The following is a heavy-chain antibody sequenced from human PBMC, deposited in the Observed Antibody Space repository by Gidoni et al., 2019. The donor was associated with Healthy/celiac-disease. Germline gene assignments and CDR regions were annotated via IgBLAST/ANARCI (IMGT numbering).Heavy chain of an antibody. CDR2: IRSKADGGTT. V-gene: IGHV3-49*04. CDR3: TRGLLWFGELLGDY. J-gene: IGHJ4*02. CDR1: GFPFGDYA. Sequence: EVQLVASGGGLVQPGRSLRLSCTASGFPFGDYAMSWVRQAPGKGLEWVGFIRSKADGGTTEYAASVKGRFTISRDDSKSIAYLQMNSLKTEDTAVYYCTRGLLWFGELLGDYWGQGTLVTVSS. D-gene: IGHD3-10*01.